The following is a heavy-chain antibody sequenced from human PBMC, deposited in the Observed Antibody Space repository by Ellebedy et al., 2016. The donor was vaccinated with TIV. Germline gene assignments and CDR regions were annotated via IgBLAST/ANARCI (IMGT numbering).Heavy chain of an antibody. CDR2: ISWDSEDI. J-gene: IGHJ6*02. V-gene: IGHV3-9*01. CDR3: ARDQGYYYYGMDV. CDR1: GFTFNDFA. Sequence: GGSLRLSCAASGFTFNDFAMHWVRQGPGKAPEWVSGISWDSEDIVYADSVKGRFTISRDNAKNSLYLQMNSLRAEDTAVYYCARDQGYYYYGMDVWGQGTTVTVSS.